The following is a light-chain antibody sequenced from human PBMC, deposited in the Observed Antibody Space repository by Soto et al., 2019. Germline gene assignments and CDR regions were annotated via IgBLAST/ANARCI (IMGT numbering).Light chain of an antibody. Sequence: GERATLSCRASQSVSSYLAWYQQKPGQAPRLLIYDASNRATGIPARFSGSGSGTDFTLTISSLEPEDFAVYYCQQRSNLLTFGGVTKV. CDR2: DAS. J-gene: IGKJ4*01. CDR3: QQRSNLLT. V-gene: IGKV3-11*01. CDR1: QSVSSY.